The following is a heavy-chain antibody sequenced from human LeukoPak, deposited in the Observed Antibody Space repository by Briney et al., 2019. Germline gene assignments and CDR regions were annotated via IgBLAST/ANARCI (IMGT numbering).Heavy chain of an antibody. CDR2: INHSGST. D-gene: IGHD5-18*01. CDR1: GGSFSGYY. Sequence: SETLSLTCAVYGGSFSGYYWSWIRQPPGKGLEWIGEINHSGSTNYNPSLKSRVTISVDTSKNQFSLKLSSVTAADTAVYYCARDGYSFGHDFDYWGQGTLVTVSS. CDR3: ARDGYSFGHDFDY. J-gene: IGHJ4*02. V-gene: IGHV4-34*01.